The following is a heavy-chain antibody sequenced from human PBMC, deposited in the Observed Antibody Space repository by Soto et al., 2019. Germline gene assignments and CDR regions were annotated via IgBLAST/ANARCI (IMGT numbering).Heavy chain of an antibody. D-gene: IGHD6-6*01. CDR3: AKAIPSGYSSSSIN. CDR2: ISGSGGST. V-gene: IGHV3-23*01. Sequence: GGSLRLSCAASGLTFSSYAMTWVRQAPGKGLEWVSAISGSGGSTFYADSVKGRFTISRDNSKNTLYLRMNGLRAEDTAVYYCAKAIPSGYSSSSINWGQGTLVTVSS. J-gene: IGHJ4*02. CDR1: GLTFSSYA.